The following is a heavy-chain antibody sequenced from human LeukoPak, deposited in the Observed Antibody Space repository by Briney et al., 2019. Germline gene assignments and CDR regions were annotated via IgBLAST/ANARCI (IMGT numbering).Heavy chain of an antibody. V-gene: IGHV3-30-3*01. CDR1: GFTFSSYA. D-gene: IGHD3-10*01. J-gene: IGHJ6*02. Sequence: GRSLRLSCAASGFTFSSYAMHWVRQAPGKGLEWVAVISYDGSNKYYADSVKGRFTISRDNSKNTLYLQMNSLRAEDTAVYYCARGGAMVRGVPTYYYYYGMDVWGQGTTVTVSS. CDR3: ARGGAMVRGVPTYYYYYGMDV. CDR2: ISYDGSNK.